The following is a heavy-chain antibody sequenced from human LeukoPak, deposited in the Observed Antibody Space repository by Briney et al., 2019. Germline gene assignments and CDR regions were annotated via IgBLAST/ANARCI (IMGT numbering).Heavy chain of an antibody. CDR1: RFTFSSYS. Sequence: GGSLRLSCAASRFTFSSYSMNWVRQAPGKGLEWVSYISSSSNTIYYAASVKGRFTISRDNSKTTLFLQMDSLRPEDTAVYYCARGEPFNSWGQGTLVTVSS. J-gene: IGHJ5*02. CDR3: ARGEPFNS. D-gene: IGHD1-26*01. CDR2: ISSSSNTI. V-gene: IGHV3-48*01.